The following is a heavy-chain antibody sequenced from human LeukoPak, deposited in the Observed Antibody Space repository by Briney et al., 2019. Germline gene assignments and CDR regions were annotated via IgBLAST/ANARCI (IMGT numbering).Heavy chain of an antibody. CDR3: ARDLEYCSGGSCYDWFDP. J-gene: IGHJ5*02. D-gene: IGHD2-15*01. Sequence: GGSLRLSCAASGFTFSSYSMNWVRQAPGKGLEWVSSISSSSSYIYYADSVNGRFTISRDNAKNSLYLQMNSLRAEDTAVYYCARDLEYCSGGSCYDWFDPWGQGTLVTVSS. CDR2: ISSSSSYI. CDR1: GFTFSSYS. V-gene: IGHV3-21*01.